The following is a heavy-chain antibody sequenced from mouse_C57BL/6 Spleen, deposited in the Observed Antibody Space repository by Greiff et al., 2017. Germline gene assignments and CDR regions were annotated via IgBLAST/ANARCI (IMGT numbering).Heavy chain of an antibody. CDR3: ARGDGRLAY. CDR2: INPGSGGT. D-gene: IGHD1-1*02. Sequence: QVQLKESGAELVRPGTSVKVSCKASGYAFTNYLIEWVKQRPGQGLEWIGVINPGSGGTNYNEKFKGKATLTADKSSSTAYMQLSSLTSEDSAVYFCARGDGRLAYWGQGTLVTVSA. CDR1: GYAFTNYL. J-gene: IGHJ3*01. V-gene: IGHV1-54*01.